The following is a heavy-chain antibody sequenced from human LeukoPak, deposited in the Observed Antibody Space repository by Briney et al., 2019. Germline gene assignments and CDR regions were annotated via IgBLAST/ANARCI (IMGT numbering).Heavy chain of an antibody. CDR3: AKDPDYGGNLGGFDY. J-gene: IGHJ4*02. CDR2: ISWNSGSI. V-gene: IGHV3-9*01. D-gene: IGHD4-23*01. Sequence: GGSLRLSCEASGFTFDDYAMHWVRQAPGKGLEWVSGISWNSGSIGYADSVKGRFTISRDNAKNSLYLQMNSLRAEDTALYYCAKDPDYGGNLGGFDYWGQGTLVTVSS. CDR1: GFTFDDYA.